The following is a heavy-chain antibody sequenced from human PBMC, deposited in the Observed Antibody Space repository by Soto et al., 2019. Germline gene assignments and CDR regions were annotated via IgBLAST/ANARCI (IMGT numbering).Heavy chain of an antibody. V-gene: IGHV3-7*01. J-gene: IGHJ4*01. D-gene: IGHD2-8*02. Sequence: EVQLVESGGDLVQPGGSLRLSCAASGFAFSGYWMSWVRQAPGKGLEGVANIKQDGSENYYVDSVKGRFTISRDNATNSLYLKMNSLRVEDTAVYYCARATGGDDYWGHGTRVPVSS. CDR1: GFAFSGYW. CDR2: IKQDGSEN. CDR3: ARATGGDDY.